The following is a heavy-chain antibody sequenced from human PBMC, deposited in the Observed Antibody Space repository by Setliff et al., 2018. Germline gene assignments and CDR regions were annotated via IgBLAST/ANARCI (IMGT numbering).Heavy chain of an antibody. V-gene: IGHV4-34*01. CDR1: GGTFSDYY. J-gene: IGHJ4*02. Sequence: SETLSLTCAAYGGTFSDYYWTWIRQPPGKGLEWIGEINHRGSTNYNPSLKSRATISIDTSKDRFSLKLISMSAADTAVYFCARGRNIAARLLDSWGQGALVTVSS. D-gene: IGHD6-6*01. CDR3: ARGRNIAARLLDS. CDR2: INHRGST.